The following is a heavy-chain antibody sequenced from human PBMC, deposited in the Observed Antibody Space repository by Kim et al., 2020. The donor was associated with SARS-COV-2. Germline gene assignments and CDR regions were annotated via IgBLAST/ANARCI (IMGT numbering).Heavy chain of an antibody. J-gene: IGHJ6*02. CDR3: ARDQRYLSSYYGMDV. Sequence: QNVQSRATITADESTSTAYMELSSLRSEDTAVYYCARDQRYLSSYYGMDVWGQGTTVTVSS. D-gene: IGHD3-9*01. V-gene: IGHV1-69*01.